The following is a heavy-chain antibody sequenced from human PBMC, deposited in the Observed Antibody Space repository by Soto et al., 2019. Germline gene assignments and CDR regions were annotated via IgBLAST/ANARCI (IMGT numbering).Heavy chain of an antibody. CDR1: GFTFSNYG. CDR3: AKEGIQLWSAFDY. CDR2: ISYDGRNK. J-gene: IGHJ4*02. Sequence: QVQLVESGGGVVQPGRSLRLSCAASGFTFSNYGIHWVRQAPGKGLEWVAVISYDGRNKYYADSVKGRFTISRDNSKNTMHLQMNSLGPEDTAVYYGAKEGIQLWSAFDYWGQGTLVTVSS. D-gene: IGHD5-18*01. V-gene: IGHV3-30*18.